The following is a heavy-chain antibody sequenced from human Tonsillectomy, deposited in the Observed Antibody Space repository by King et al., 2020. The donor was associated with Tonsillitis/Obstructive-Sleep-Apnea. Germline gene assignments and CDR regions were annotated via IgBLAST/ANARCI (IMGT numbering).Heavy chain of an antibody. CDR2: IYYSGST. V-gene: IGHV4-39*01. D-gene: IGHD3-3*01. CDR1: GGSISSSRYY. J-gene: IGHJ6*03. CDR3: ARRQAYYDFWKTYYYYYMDV. Sequence: LQLQESGPGLVKPSETLSLTCTVSGGSISSSRYYWGWIRQPPGKGLEWIGSIYYSGSTYYNPSLKSRVTISVDTSKNQFSLKLSSVTAADTAVYYCARRQAYYDFWKTYYYYYMDVWGKGTTVTVSS.